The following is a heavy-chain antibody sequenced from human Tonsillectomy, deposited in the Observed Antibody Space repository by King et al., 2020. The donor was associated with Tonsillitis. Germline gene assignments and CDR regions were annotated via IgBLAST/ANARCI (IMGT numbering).Heavy chain of an antibody. D-gene: IGHD3-3*01. V-gene: IGHV3-23*04. CDR2: MSGAGART. CDR3: AKCPYDFWSGGLYYAMDV. J-gene: IGHJ6*02. Sequence: VQLVESGGGLVQPGWSLRLSCAASVFTFSTYAMTWVRQAPGKGLEWVSVMSGAGARTYHADAVNGRFTISRDNSKNTLYLQMNSLRAEDTAVYYCAKCPYDFWSGGLYYAMDVWGQGTTVTVSS. CDR1: VFTFSTYA.